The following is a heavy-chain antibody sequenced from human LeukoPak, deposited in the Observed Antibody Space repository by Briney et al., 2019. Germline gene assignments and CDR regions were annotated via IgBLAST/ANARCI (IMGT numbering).Heavy chain of an antibody. CDR1: GFTFSSYS. V-gene: IGHV3-21*01. Sequence: GGSLRLSCAASGFTFSSYSMNWVRQAPGKGLEWVSSISYSSDYIYYADSVKGRFTISRDNAKNSLYLQMNSLRAEDTAVYYCARDSGLRWASYAFAVWGQGTMVTVSS. CDR2: ISYSSDYI. J-gene: IGHJ3*01. CDR3: ARDSGLRWASYAFAV. D-gene: IGHD4-23*01.